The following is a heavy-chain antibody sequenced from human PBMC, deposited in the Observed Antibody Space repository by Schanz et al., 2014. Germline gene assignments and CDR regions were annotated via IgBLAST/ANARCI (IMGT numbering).Heavy chain of an antibody. CDR1: GYTFTSYG. Sequence: QVQLVQSGAAVKKPGASVKVSCKASGYTFTSYGISWVRQAPGQGPEWMGWISDYNADTKYAQKVQGRVTMTTDTSTSTAYMELRSLRSDDTAVYDCAGATYSSSWYGGSEYFQHWGQGTLVTVSS. CDR3: AGATYSSSWYGGSEYFQH. CDR2: ISDYNADT. V-gene: IGHV1-18*04. D-gene: IGHD6-13*01. J-gene: IGHJ1*01.